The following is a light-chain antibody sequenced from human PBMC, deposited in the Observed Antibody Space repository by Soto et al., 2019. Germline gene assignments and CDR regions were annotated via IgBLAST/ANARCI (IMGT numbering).Light chain of an antibody. V-gene: IGLV2-14*01. J-gene: IGLJ1*01. Sequence: QSVLTQPASVSGSPGQSITISCTGTSSDVGGYNYVSWYQQHPGKAPKLMIYEVSNRPSGVSNRFSGSKSGNTASLTISGLQAEDESDYYCRSYTRSSTTVLATGTKVTVL. CDR2: EVS. CDR1: SSDVGGYNY. CDR3: RSYTRSSTTV.